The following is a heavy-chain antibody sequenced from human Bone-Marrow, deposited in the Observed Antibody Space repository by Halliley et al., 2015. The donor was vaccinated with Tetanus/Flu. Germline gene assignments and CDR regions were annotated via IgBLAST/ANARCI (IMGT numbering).Heavy chain of an antibody. Sequence: TLSLTCDVSGDSISKSGYHWSWIRQPPGKGLEWIGYIYYSGNTFYNPSLQSRVSISVDTSKNQFSLKLRSVIAADTAVYYCARYYSISDPLDRWGQGALVTVSS. J-gene: IGHJ5*02. D-gene: IGHD6-6*01. CDR3: ARYYSISDPLDR. CDR1: GDSISKSGYH. V-gene: IGHV4-30-4*01. CDR2: IYYSGNT.